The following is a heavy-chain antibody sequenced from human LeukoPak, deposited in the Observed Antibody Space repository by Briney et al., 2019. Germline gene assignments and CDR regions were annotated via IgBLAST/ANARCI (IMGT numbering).Heavy chain of an antibody. CDR3: ARDYRGPFDY. CDR1: GFTVSSND. CDR2: IYSGGST. V-gene: IGHV3-53*01. Sequence: GGSLRLSCAAAGFTVSSNDMSWVRQAPGKGLEWVSIYSGGSTYYADSVKGRFTISRDNSKNTLYLQMNSLRAEDTAVYYCARDYRGPFDYWGQGTPVTVSS. J-gene: IGHJ4*02. D-gene: IGHD5-12*01.